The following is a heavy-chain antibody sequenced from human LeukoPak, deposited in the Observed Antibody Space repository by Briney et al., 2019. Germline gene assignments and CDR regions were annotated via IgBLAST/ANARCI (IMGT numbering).Heavy chain of an antibody. CDR1: GFTFSSYS. D-gene: IGHD2-2*01. CDR2: ISSSSSYI. CDR3: AREHCSSTSCYSYWYFDL. J-gene: IGHJ2*01. V-gene: IGHV3-21*01. Sequence: GSLRLSCAASGFTFSSYSMNWVRQAPGKGLEWVSSISSSSSYIYYADSVKGRFTISRDNAKNSLYLQMNSLRAEDTAVYYCAREHCSSTSCYSYWYFDLWGRGTLVTVSS.